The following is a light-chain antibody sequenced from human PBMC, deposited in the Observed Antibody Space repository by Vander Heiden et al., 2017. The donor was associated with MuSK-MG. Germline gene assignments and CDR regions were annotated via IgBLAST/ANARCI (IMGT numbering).Light chain of an antibody. CDR1: TSNLRSNT. Sequence: SVLTQTPSASGTPGQRVTLSGPGSTSNLRSNTLNWSPQLPGTAPNLLIYRTNRRPSGPPARFSGSKSGTSASLAISGRQPEDEADYYWAAGDDSMNGVVFGGGTKLTVL. CDR2: RTN. V-gene: IGLV1-44*01. CDR3: AAGDDSMNGVV. J-gene: IGLJ3*02.